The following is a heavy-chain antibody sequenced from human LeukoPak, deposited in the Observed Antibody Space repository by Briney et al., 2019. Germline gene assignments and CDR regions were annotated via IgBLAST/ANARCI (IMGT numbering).Heavy chain of an antibody. D-gene: IGHD3-22*01. CDR1: GFTFSSYS. CDR3: AREEYYYDSSGSKSSDY. V-gene: IGHV3-21*01. J-gene: IGHJ4*02. Sequence: GSLRLSCAASGFTFSSYSMNWVRQAPGKGLEWVSSISSSSSYIYYADSVKGRFTISRDNAKNSLYLQMNSLRAEDTAVYYRAREEYYYDSSGSKSSDYWGQGTLVTVSS. CDR2: ISSSSSYI.